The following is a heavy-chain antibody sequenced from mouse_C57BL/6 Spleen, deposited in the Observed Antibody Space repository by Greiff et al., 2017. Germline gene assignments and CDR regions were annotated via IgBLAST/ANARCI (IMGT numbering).Heavy chain of an antibody. J-gene: IGHJ4*01. CDR1: GFTFSSYG. D-gene: IGHD4-1*01. CDR3: ARHTGTGAMDY. V-gene: IGHV5-6*01. Sequence: EVMLVESGGDLVKPGGSLKLSCAASGFTFSSYGMSWVRQTPDKRLEWVATISSGGSYNYYPDSVKGRFTISRDNAKNTLYLQMSSLKSEDTALYYCARHTGTGAMDYWGQGTSVTVSS. CDR2: ISSGGSYN.